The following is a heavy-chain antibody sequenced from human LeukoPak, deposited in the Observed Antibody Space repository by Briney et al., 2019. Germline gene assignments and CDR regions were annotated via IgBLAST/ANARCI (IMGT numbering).Heavy chain of an antibody. CDR3: ARVPPWGSTGFDY. CDR2: ISYDGNNK. Sequence: PGGSLRLSCAASGFTFSNYPMHWVRQAPGKGLEWVAVISYDGNNKYYADSVKGRFTISRDNSKNTLYLQMNSLRAEDTAVYYCARVPPWGSTGFDYWGQGTLVTVSS. J-gene: IGHJ4*02. V-gene: IGHV3-30*04. D-gene: IGHD3-16*01. CDR1: GFTFSNYP.